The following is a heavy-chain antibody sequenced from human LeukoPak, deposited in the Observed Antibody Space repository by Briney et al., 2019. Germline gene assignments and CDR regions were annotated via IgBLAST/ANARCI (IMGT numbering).Heavy chain of an antibody. CDR1: GGSISSGGYY. CDR2: IYYSGST. CDR3: ARVPDDYGDLYFDY. J-gene: IGHJ4*02. D-gene: IGHD4-17*01. V-gene: IGHV4-31*03. Sequence: SETLSLTCTVSGGSISSGGYYWSWIRQHPGKGLEWIGYIYYSGSTYYNPSLKSRVTISVDTSKNQFSLKLSSVTAADTAVYYCARVPDDYGDLYFDYWGQGTLVTVPS.